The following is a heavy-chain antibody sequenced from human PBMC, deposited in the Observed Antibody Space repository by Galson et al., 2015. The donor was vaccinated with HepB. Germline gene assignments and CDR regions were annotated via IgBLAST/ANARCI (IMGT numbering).Heavy chain of an antibody. V-gene: IGHV1-58*02. J-gene: IGHJ4*02. Sequence: SVKVSCKASGFTFSNSAIQWVRQTRGQRLEWIGWIVVGSSNTNYSQKFQGRVTISRDLSTRTAYMELNSLKSEDTAVYYCAADTLQMGYWGQGTLVTVSS. CDR3: AADTLQMGY. CDR1: GFTFSNSA. CDR2: IVVGSSNT. D-gene: IGHD4-11*01.